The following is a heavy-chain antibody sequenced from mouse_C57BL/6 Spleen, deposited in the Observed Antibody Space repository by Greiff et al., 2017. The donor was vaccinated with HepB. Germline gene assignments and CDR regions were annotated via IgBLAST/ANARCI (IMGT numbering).Heavy chain of an antibody. Sequence: QVQLQQPGTELVKPGASVKLSCKASGYTFTSYWMHWVKQRPGQGLEWIGNINPSNGGTNYNEKFKSKATRTVDKASSTAYMQLSSLTSEDSAVYYGARAHNWDVEAMDYWGQGTSVTVSS. CDR2: INPSNGGT. D-gene: IGHD4-1*02. CDR3: ARAHNWDVEAMDY. V-gene: IGHV1-53*01. J-gene: IGHJ4*01. CDR1: GYTFTSYW.